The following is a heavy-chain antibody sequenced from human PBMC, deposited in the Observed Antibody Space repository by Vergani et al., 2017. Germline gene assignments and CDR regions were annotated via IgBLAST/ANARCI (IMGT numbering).Heavy chain of an antibody. CDR1: GFIFSTYA. D-gene: IGHD6-13*01. CDR2: IKQDGSEK. V-gene: IGHV3-7*01. CDR3: ARKYSSSWYSYYYYGMDV. J-gene: IGHJ6*02. Sequence: EVQLLESGGDLVQPGGSLRLSCTASGFIFSTYAMSWVRQAPGKGLEWVANIKQDGSEKYYVDSVKGRFTISRDNAKNSLYLQMNSLRAEDTAVYYCARKYSSSWYSYYYYGMDVWGQGTTVTVSS.